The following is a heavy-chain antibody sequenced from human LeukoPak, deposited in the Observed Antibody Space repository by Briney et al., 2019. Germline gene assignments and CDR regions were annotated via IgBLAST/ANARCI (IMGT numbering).Heavy chain of an antibody. CDR2: INHSGST. J-gene: IGHJ4*02. V-gene: IGHV4-34*01. CDR3: ARGVGYCSGSSCFLPYFDH. CDR1: GGSFSDYY. Sequence: PSETLSLTCAVYGGSFSDYYWSWIRQPPGKGLEWIGEINHSGSTNYNPSLKSRVTISVDTSKNQFSLRLSSVTAADTAVYYCARGVGYCSGSSCFLPYFDHWGQGTLVTVSS. D-gene: IGHD2-15*01.